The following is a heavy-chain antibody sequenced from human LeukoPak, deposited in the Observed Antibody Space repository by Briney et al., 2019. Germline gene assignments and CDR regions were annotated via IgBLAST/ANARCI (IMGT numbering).Heavy chain of an antibody. CDR3: ARALERDGMDV. D-gene: IGHD1-1*01. V-gene: IGHV3-7*03. CDR1: GFTFSSYS. CDR2: IKQDGSEK. J-gene: IGHJ6*02. Sequence: PGGSLRLSCTASGFTFSSYSLNWVRQAPGKGLEWVANIKQDGSEKYYVDSLKGRFTISRDNAKNSLFLQINSLRAEDTAVYYCARALERDGMDVWGQGTTVTVSS.